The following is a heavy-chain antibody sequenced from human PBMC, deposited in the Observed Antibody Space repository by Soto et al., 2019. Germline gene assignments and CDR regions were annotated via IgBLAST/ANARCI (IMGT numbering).Heavy chain of an antibody. CDR3: ARDRYSYYDFWSGSLPYYYYGMDV. D-gene: IGHD3-3*01. J-gene: IGHJ6*02. CDR2: INWNGSST. CDR1: GFTFDDYG. Sequence: GGSLRLSCAASGFTFDDYGMSWVRQAPGKGLEWVSGINWNGSSTDYADSVKGRFTISRDNAKNSLYLQMNSLRAEDTAVYYCARDRYSYYDFWSGSLPYYYYGMDVWGQGTTVTVSS. V-gene: IGHV3-20*04.